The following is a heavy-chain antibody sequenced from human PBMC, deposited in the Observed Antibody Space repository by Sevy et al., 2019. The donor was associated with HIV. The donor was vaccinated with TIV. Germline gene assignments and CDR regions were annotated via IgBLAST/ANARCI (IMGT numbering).Heavy chain of an antibody. J-gene: IGHJ6*02. Sequence: GGSLRLSCVVSGIIFTTSGMHWVRQAPGKGLEWVAVISYHGRDKFYADSVKGRFTISRDNSKKILYLQKNGLRIEDTAVYYYAKDFTGYNGMDFWGQGTIVTVSS. CDR2: ISYHGRDK. CDR1: GIIFTTSG. D-gene: IGHD3-9*01. CDR3: AKDFTGYNGMDF. V-gene: IGHV3-30*18.